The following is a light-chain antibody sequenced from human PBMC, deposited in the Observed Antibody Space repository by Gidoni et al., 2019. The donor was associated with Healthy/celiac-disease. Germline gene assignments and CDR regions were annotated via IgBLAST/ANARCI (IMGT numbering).Light chain of an antibody. V-gene: IGKV3-15*01. CDR3: QQYNNWPLLT. J-gene: IGKJ4*01. CDR2: GAS. CDR1: QGVSSN. Sequence: LMTKSPATLSVSPGERATLSCRASQGVSSNLAWYQQKPGQAPRLLIYGASTRATGIPARFSGSGSGTEFTLTISRLQSEDFAVYYCQQYNNWPLLTFGGGTKVEIK.